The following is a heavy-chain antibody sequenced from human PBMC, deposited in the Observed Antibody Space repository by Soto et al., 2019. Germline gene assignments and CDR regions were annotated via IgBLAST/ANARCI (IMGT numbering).Heavy chain of an antibody. V-gene: IGHV1-2*02. D-gene: IGHD3-16*01. J-gene: IGHJ5*02. CDR1: RYTFTSYD. CDR3: ARRSNTYLSEIIFDP. CDR2: IKTDSGDT. Sequence: ASVKVSCKASRYTFTSYDIFWLRQAPGQGLEWMGWIKTDSGDTNYRQSFQGRVTMTRDTSISTAYMELNNLKSDDTAVYYCARRSNTYLSEIIFDPWGQGTLVTVSS.